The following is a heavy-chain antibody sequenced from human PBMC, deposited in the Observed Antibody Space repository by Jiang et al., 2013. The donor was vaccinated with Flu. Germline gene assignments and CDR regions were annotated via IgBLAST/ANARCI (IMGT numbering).Heavy chain of an antibody. CDR2: INWNGATT. J-gene: IGHJ6*02. D-gene: IGHD3-10*01. CDR1: GFILDDFA. Sequence: QLVESGGGLVQPGRSLRLSCAASGFILDDFAMNWVRQLPGKGLEWVAGINWNGATTYYADSVRGRFTVSRDNVKNFLYLQMDSLRVEDTALYYCAKSHVAIRGVLAKTQQRKAPKFHGMDVWGQGTTVSVSS. V-gene: IGHV3-9*01. CDR3: AKSHVAIRGVLAKTQQRKAPKFHGMDV.